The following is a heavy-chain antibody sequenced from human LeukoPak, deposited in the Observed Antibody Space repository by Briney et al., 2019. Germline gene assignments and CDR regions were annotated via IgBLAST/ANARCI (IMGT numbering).Heavy chain of an antibody. CDR2: ISYDGSNK. J-gene: IGHJ4*02. CDR1: GFTFSSYA. CDR3: ARGPEEDCSGGSCYADY. Sequence: GGSLRLSRAASGFTFSSYAMHWVRQAPGKGLEWVAVISYDGSNKYYADSVKGRFTISRDNSKNTLYLQMNSLRAEDTAVYYCARGPEEDCSGGSCYADYWGQGTLVTVSS. D-gene: IGHD2-15*01. V-gene: IGHV3-30*04.